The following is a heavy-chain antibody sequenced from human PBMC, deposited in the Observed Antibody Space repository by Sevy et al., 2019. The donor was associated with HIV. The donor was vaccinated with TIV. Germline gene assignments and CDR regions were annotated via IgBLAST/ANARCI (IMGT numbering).Heavy chain of an antibody. Sequence: SQTLSLTCAISGXXVSSNSAAWNWIXQSPSRGLEWLGRTYYRSKWYNDYAVSVKARITINPDTSKNQFSLQLNSVTPEDTAVYFCAREPYSSSWYGFGXFDPWGQGTLVTVSS. CDR3: AREPYSSSWYGFGXFDP. V-gene: IGHV6-1*01. D-gene: IGHD6-13*01. CDR2: TYYRSKWYN. J-gene: IGHJ5*02. CDR1: GXXVSSNSAA.